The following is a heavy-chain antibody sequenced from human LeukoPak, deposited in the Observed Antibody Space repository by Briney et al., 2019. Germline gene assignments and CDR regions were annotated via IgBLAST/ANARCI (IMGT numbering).Heavy chain of an antibody. CDR3: TTDIVGATERDY. CDR1: GFTFSNAW. CDR2: IKSKTDGGTT. Sequence: PGGSLRLSCAASGFTFSNAWMSWVRQAPGKGLEWVGRIKSKTDGGTTDYAAPVKGRFTISRDDSKNTLYLQMNSLKTEDTAVYYCTTDIVGATERDYWGQGTLVTVSS. J-gene: IGHJ4*02. D-gene: IGHD1-26*01. V-gene: IGHV3-15*01.